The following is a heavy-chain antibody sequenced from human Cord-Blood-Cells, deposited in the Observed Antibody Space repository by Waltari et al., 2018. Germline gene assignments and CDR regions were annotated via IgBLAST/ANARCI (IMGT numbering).Heavy chain of an antibody. CDR1: GGSISSSSYY. D-gene: IGHD4-4*01. CDR3: ARDYSNDWFDP. J-gene: IGHJ5*02. Sequence: QLQLQESGPGLVKPSETLSLTCTVPGGSISSSSYYWGWIRQPPGKGLAWIGSIYYSGSTNYNPSLKSRVTISVDTSKNQFSLKLSSVTAADTAVYYRARDYSNDWFDPWGQGTLVTVSS. CDR2: IYYSGST. V-gene: IGHV4-39*01.